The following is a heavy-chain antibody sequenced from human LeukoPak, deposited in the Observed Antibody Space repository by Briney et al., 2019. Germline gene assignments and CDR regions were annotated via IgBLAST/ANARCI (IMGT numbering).Heavy chain of an antibody. CDR1: GDSINSCY. D-gene: IGHD3-9*01. J-gene: IGHJ3*02. V-gene: IGHV4-59*13. CDR2: IYYSGST. CDR3: ASDRPEVLRYFDWFWSDAFDI. Sequence: SETLSLTCTVSGDSINSCYGRWIRRPPGRGLVGIGYIYYSGSTNYNTSLKSRVTRSVDTSKSQFSLKLGSVTAADTAVYYCASDRPEVLRYFDWFWSDAFDIWGQGTMVTVSS.